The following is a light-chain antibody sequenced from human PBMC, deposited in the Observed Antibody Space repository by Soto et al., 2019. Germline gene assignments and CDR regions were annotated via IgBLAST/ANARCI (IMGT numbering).Light chain of an antibody. J-gene: IGKJ5*01. CDR3: QQFNSYPIT. CDR1: QDIRGA. Sequence: AIQVTQCPSSLSASGGDRVTITCRASQDIRGALAWYQQKPGKAPKLLIYDVSTLESGVPSRFSGSGSGTEFTLTISSLQPEDFGTYYCQQFNSYPITFGHGTRLEIK. V-gene: IGKV1-13*02. CDR2: DVS.